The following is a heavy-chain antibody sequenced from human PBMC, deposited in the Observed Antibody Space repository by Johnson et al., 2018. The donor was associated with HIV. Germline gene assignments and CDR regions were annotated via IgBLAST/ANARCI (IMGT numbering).Heavy chain of an antibody. V-gene: IGHV3-20*04. CDR2: INWNGGST. Sequence: VQLVESGGGVVRPGGSLRLSCAASGFTFDDYGMSWVRQAPGKGLEWVSGINWNGGSTGYADSVKGRFTISRDNAKKSLYLRMNSLRAEDTALYYCVTRGFYCSDGVCHGVFDFWGQGTVVSVSS. CDR1: GFTFDDYG. D-gene: IGHD2-8*01. J-gene: IGHJ3*01. CDR3: VTRGFYCSDGVCHGVFDF.